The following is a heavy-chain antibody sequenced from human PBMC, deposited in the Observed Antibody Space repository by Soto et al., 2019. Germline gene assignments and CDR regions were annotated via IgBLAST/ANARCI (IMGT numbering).Heavy chain of an antibody. Sequence: SLRLSCAASGFTFSSCGFHWVRQAPGKGLEWVAVISYDGSNKYYADSVKSRFTISRDNSKNTLYLQMNSLRAEDTAVYYCAKDLRFLEWLGSGRFDYWGQG. V-gene: IGHV3-30*18. CDR3: AKDLRFLEWLGSGRFDY. J-gene: IGHJ4*02. CDR2: ISYDGSNK. D-gene: IGHD3-3*01. CDR1: GFTFSSCG.